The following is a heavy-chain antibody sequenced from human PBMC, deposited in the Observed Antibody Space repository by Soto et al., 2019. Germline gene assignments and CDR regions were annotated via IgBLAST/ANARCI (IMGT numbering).Heavy chain of an antibody. V-gene: IGHV3-7*01. CDR2: INQDVSVK. Sequence: EVHLVESGGGLVQPGGSLRLSCAASGFTFSSYWMSWVRQAPGKGLEWVANINQDVSVKYSVDSGKGRCTISRDNAKNSLLLQMKRLRAEDTAVYYCAKVSYNSWAIDYWGQGTLVTVAS. CDR3: AKVSYNSWAIDY. J-gene: IGHJ4*02. CDR1: GFTFSSYW. D-gene: IGHD6-6*01.